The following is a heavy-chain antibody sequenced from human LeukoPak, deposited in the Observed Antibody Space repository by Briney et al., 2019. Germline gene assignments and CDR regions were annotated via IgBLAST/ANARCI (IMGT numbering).Heavy chain of an antibody. J-gene: IGHJ6*02. CDR2: IIPIFGIA. V-gene: IGHV1-69*04. Sequence: GASVKVSCKASGGTFSSYAISWVRQAPGQGLEWMGRIIPIFGIANYAQKFQGRVTITADKSTSTAYMELSSLRSEDTAVYYCAKGSCSGGSCYPGMDVWGQGTTVTVSS. CDR1: GGTFSSYA. D-gene: IGHD2-15*01. CDR3: AKGSCSGGSCYPGMDV.